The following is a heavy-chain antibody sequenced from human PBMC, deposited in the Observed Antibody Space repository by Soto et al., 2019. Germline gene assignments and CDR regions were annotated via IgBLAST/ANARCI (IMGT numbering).Heavy chain of an antibody. CDR3: ARVGIHGSGSYYSYGWFDH. CDR2: INHSGST. J-gene: IGHJ5*02. D-gene: IGHD3-10*01. Sequence: QVQLQQWGAGLLKPSETLSLTCAVYGGSFSGYYWSWIRQPPGKGLEWIGEINHSGSTNYHPSLKGRVTLSVDTSKKQFALKLSSVAAADTALYYRARVGIHGSGSYYSYGWFDHWSQGTLVAFSS. CDR1: GGSFSGYY. V-gene: IGHV4-34*01.